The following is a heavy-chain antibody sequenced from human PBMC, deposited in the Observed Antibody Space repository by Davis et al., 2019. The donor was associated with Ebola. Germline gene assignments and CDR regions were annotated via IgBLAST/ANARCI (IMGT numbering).Heavy chain of an antibody. CDR2: ISYDGSNK. CDR3: VTRARS. J-gene: IGHJ5*02. D-gene: IGHD6-6*01. V-gene: IGHV3-30*03. CDR1: GFTFSSYG. Sequence: GESLKISCAASGFTFSSYGMHWVRQAPGKGLEWVAVISYDGSNKYYADSVKGRFTISRDNSKNTLYLQMNSLRAEDTAVYYCVTRARSWGQGTLVTVSS.